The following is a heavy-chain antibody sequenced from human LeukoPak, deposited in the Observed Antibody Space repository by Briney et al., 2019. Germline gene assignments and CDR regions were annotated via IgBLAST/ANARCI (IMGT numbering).Heavy chain of an antibody. CDR1: GYTFTSYY. CDR2: INPSGGST. D-gene: IGHD5-18*01. Sequence: ASVKVSCKASGYTFTSYYFHWVRQAPGQLEWMGIINPSGGSTSYAQKFQGRLTMTRDMSTSTVYMELSSLRSEDTAVYYCARPRAFSYGQMYYFDYWGQGALVTVSS. V-gene: IGHV1-46*01. J-gene: IGHJ4*02. CDR3: ARPRAFSYGQMYYFDY.